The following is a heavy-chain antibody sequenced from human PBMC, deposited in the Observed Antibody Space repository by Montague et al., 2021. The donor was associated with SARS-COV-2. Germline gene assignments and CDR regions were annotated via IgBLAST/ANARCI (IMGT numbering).Heavy chain of an antibody. D-gene: IGHD1-26*01. Sequence: SLSLSCAASGFTVSSNYMSWVRQAPGKGLEWVSVIYSGGSTYYADSVKGRFTISRDNSKNTLYPQMNSLRAEDTAVYYCARESVGATKDAFDIWGQGTMVTVSS. V-gene: IGHV3-66*01. CDR1: GFTVSSNY. CDR2: IYSGGST. J-gene: IGHJ3*02. CDR3: ARESVGATKDAFDI.